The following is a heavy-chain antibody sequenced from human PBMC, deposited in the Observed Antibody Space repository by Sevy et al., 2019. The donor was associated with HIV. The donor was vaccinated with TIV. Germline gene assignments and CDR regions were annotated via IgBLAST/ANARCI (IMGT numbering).Heavy chain of an antibody. Sequence: GGSLRLSCAASGFTFSNPWMSWVRQAPGKGLEWVGRIKSKTDGGTTDYAAPLKGRFIISRDDSKNTLYQQMNSLQTEDTAVDYCTTGRLGYCSSGNCCSGGYWGPGTLVTVSS. CDR2: IKSKTDGGTT. J-gene: IGHJ4*02. CDR3: TTGRLGYCSSGNCCSGGY. V-gene: IGHV3-15*01. D-gene: IGHD2-15*01. CDR1: GFTFSNPW.